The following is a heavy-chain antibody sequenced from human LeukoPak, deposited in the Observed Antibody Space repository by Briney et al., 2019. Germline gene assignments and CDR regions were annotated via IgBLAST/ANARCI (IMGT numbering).Heavy chain of an antibody. J-gene: IGHJ6*04. CDR1: GFTLSSYW. CDR2: INSDGSST. Sequence: GGSLRLSCAASGFTLSSYWMHWVRQTPGKGLVWVSRINSDGSSTTYADSVKGRFTISRDNAKNTLYLHMNSLRAEDTAVYYCAELGITMIGGVWGKGTTVTISS. CDR3: AELGITMIGGV. D-gene: IGHD3-10*02. V-gene: IGHV3-74*01.